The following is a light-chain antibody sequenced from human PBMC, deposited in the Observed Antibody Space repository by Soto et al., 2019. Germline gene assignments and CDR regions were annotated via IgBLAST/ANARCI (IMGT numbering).Light chain of an antibody. CDR3: SSHAGSNTLA. CDR2: EVF. V-gene: IGLV2-8*01. Sequence: QSALTQPPSASGSPGQSVTISCTGTSSDVGGYNYVSWYQQHPGKAPKLMIYEVFKRPSGVPDRFSGSKSGNTASLTVSGLQAEDEADYYCSSHAGSNTLAFGGGTKVTVL. J-gene: IGLJ3*02. CDR1: SSDVGGYNY.